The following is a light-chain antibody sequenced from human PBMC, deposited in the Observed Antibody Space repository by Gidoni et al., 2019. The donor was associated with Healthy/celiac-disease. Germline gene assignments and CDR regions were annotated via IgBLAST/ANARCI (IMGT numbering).Light chain of an antibody. Sequence: EIVLTQSPATLSLSPGERATLSCRASQSVSSYLAWYQQKPGQAPRLLIYDASNRATGITARFSGSGSGTDFTLTISSLEPEDFAVYYCQQRSNWPTFXGXTKVEIK. CDR2: DAS. CDR1: QSVSSY. V-gene: IGKV3-11*01. J-gene: IGKJ4*01. CDR3: QQRSNWPT.